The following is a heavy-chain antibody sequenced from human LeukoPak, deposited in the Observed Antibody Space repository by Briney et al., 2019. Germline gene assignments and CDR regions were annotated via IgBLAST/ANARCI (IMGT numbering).Heavy chain of an antibody. Sequence: AASVKVSCKASGHTFTSYDINWVRQATGQGLEWMGWMNPDSGNTGYPQKFQGRVTMTRNPSISTAYMELSSLTSEDTAVYYCARRIAAAGVGIVYWGQGTLVTVSS. V-gene: IGHV1-8*01. CDR2: MNPDSGNT. D-gene: IGHD6-13*01. CDR1: GHTFTSYD. CDR3: ARRIAAAGVGIVY. J-gene: IGHJ4*02.